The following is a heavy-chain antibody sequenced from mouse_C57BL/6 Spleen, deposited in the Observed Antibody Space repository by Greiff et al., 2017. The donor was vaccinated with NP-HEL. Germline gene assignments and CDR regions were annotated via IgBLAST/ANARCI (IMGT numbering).Heavy chain of an antibody. CDR2: ISDGGSYT. D-gene: IGHD1-1*01. CDR1: GFTFSSYA. J-gene: IGHJ4*01. Sequence: EVQRVESGGGLVKPGGSLKLSCAASGFTFSSYAMSWVRQTPEKRLEWVATISDGGSYTYYPDNVKGRFTISRDNAKNNLYLQMSHLKSEDTAMYYCARSSYAMDYWGQGTSVTVSS. CDR3: ARSSYAMDY. V-gene: IGHV5-4*01.